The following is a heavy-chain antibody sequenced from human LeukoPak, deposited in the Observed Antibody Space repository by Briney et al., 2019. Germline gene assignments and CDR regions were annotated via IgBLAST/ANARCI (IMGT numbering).Heavy chain of an antibody. V-gene: IGHV7-4-1*02. CDR2: INTNTGNP. J-gene: IGHJ6*03. D-gene: IGHD6-6*01. CDR3: ARDPLSSSSSNYYYYMDV. Sequence: ASVKVSCKASGYTFNRYGMNWVRQAPGQGLEWMGWINTNTGNPTYAQGFTGRFVFSLDTSVSTAYLQISSLKAEDTAVYYCARDPLSSSSSNYYYYMDVWGKGTTVTVSS. CDR1: GYTFNRYG.